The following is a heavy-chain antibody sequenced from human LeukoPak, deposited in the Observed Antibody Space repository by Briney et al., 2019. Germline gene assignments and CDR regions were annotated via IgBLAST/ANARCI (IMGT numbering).Heavy chain of an antibody. V-gene: IGHV1-2*02. CDR3: ARDTAMVWLGT. CDR2: INPNSGGT. Sequence: ASVTVSFKSSGYTFTVYYMHWVRPAPGQGLEWMGWINPNSGGTNYAQKFQGRVTMTRDTSISTAYMELSRLRSDDTAVYYCARDTAMVWLGTWGQGTLVTVSS. D-gene: IGHD5-18*01. J-gene: IGHJ4*02. CDR1: GYTFTVYY.